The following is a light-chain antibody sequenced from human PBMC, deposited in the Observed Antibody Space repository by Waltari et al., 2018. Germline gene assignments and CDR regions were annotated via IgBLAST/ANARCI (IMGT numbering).Light chain of an antibody. J-gene: IGLJ3*02. CDR1: SSDVGTYNY. CDR3: SSYITTNTLEL. V-gene: IGLV2-14*03. Sequence: QSALTQPASVSGSPGQSITISCTGTSSDVGTYNYVSWYQQHPGKAPKLLIYDVSYRPSGVSYRFSGSKSGNTASLTISGLQSEDEADYYCSSYITTNTLELFGGGTSLTVL. CDR2: DVS.